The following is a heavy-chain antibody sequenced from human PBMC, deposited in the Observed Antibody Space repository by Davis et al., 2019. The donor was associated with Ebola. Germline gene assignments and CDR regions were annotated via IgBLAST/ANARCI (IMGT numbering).Heavy chain of an antibody. CDR3: ARRAGATWVWFDP. CDR2: IYPDDSDT. J-gene: IGHJ5*02. V-gene: IGHV5-51*01. D-gene: IGHD1-26*01. CDR1: GYTFSNYW. Sequence: GESLKISCHGFGYTFSNYWIGWVRQLSGKGLEWMGIIYPDDSDTRYSPSFKGRVTISADKSISTAYLRWSSLKASDTAMYYCARRAGATWVWFDPWGQGTLVTVSS.